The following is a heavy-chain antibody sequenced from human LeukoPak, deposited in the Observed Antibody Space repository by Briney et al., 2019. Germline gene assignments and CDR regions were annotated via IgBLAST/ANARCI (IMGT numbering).Heavy chain of an antibody. D-gene: IGHD4-17*01. CDR1: GFTFSRDT. V-gene: IGHV3-30-3*01. CDR3: AREAFNYGDHYFDY. J-gene: IGHJ4*02. Sequence: GRSLRLSCAASGFTFSRDTMHWVRQAPGKGLEWVAVMSYGGTNKFYADSVKGRFTISRDNAKNTLYLQMNSLRAEDTAVYHCAREAFNYGDHYFDYWGQGTLVTVSS. CDR2: MSYGGTNK.